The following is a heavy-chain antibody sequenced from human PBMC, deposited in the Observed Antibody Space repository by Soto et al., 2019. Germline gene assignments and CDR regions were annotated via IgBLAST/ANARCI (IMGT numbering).Heavy chain of an antibody. CDR3: ARDPIAATDY. V-gene: IGHV3-21*01. CDR2: ISSIISYI. D-gene: IGHD6-6*01. CDR1: GFTFSSYS. Sequence: GGSLRLSCAASGFTFSSYSMNWVRQAPGKGLEWVSSISSIISYIYYADSVKGRFTISRDNAKNSLFLQMNSLRAEDTAVYYCARDPIAATDYWGQGTLVTVSS. J-gene: IGHJ4*02.